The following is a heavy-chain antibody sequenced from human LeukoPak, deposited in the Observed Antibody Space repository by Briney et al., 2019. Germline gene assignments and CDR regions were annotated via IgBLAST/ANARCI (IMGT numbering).Heavy chain of an antibody. CDR2: FSPHNGGS. J-gene: IGHJ3*02. CDR3: ARDRGYRPDTFDI. Sequence: ASVKVSCKASGYAFVTYGISWVRQVPGQGLEWVGWFSPHNGGSHYAQMKQGRVTLTTDRYTTVYMDLRRLRSDDTAMYYCARDRGYRPDTFDIWGQGTMIIVSS. V-gene: IGHV1-18*01. CDR1: GYAFVTYG. D-gene: IGHD3-22*01.